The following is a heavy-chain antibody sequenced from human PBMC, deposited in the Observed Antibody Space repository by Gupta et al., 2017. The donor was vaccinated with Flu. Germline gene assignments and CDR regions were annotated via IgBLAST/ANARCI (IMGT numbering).Heavy chain of an antibody. Sequence: EVQLVESGGGLVQSGGSLRISCAASGLPFSTYSRNWLRQAPGKGLEWVSGISSSISYIKYSDSVKGRFTISRDNAKNSLSLQMNSLRAEDTAVYYCARSWDTSMFPIDHWGQGTLVTVSS. CDR2: ISSSISYI. D-gene: IGHD5-18*01. V-gene: IGHV3-21*01. CDR1: GLPFSTYS. J-gene: IGHJ4*02. CDR3: ARSWDTSMFPIDH.